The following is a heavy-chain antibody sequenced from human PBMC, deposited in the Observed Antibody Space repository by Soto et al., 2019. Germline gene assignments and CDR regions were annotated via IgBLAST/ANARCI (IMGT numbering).Heavy chain of an antibody. Sequence: GXSLRLSCAASGFTFSNYGMHWVRQAPGKGLEWVAVISYDGSNKYYADSVKGRFTISRDNAKNSLYLQMNSLRAEDTAVYYCARDAYRRSSYDYLGQGNLVTVS. V-gene: IGHV3-30*03. CDR1: GFTFSNYG. D-gene: IGHD3-16*01. CDR2: ISYDGSNK. J-gene: IGHJ4*02. CDR3: ARDAYRRSSYDY.